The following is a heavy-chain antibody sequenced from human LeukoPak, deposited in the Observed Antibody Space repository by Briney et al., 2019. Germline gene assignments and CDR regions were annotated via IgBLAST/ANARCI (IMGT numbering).Heavy chain of an antibody. CDR1: GFTFSTYW. CDR2: INPDGGDK. V-gene: IGHV3-7*01. CDR3: ARGHHTRGLYDY. J-gene: IGHJ4*02. Sequence: GGSLRLSCAASGFTFSTYWMKWVRQAPGKGLEWVANINPDGGDKYYLDSVKGRFTISRDNAKNSLYLQMNSLRAEDTAVYYCARGHHTRGLYDYWGQGTLVTVSS. D-gene: IGHD3-10*01.